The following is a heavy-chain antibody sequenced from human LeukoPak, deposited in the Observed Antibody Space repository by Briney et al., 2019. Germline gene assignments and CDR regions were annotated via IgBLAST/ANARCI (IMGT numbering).Heavy chain of an antibody. CDR1: GFTFSSYS. CDR3: ARGGGEAAAGKGVDY. V-gene: IGHV3-48*04. D-gene: IGHD6-13*01. Sequence: GGSLRLSCAASGFTFSSYSMNWVRQAPGKGLEWLSYISSSSATIYYADSVKGRFTISRDNAKNSLYLQVNSLRAEDTAVYYCARGGGEAAAGKGVDYWGQGTLVTVSS. CDR2: ISSSSATI. J-gene: IGHJ4*02.